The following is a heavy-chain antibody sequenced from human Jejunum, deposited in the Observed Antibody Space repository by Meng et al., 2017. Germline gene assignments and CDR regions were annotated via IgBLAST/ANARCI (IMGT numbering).Heavy chain of an antibody. CDR2: IIPSISDA. D-gene: IGHD3-3*01. V-gene: IGHV1-2*06. CDR1: GYTFIDAY. CDR3: ARDGGYYDLDY. J-gene: IGHJ4*02. Sequence: QVQLGQSGAEVKKPGALVKVSCKASGYTFIDAYVHWVRQAPGQGLEWMGRIIPSISDAGSAQKFQGRVTLTWDTSISTAYMELSSLRSDDTATYYCARDGGYYDLDYWGQGTLVTASS.